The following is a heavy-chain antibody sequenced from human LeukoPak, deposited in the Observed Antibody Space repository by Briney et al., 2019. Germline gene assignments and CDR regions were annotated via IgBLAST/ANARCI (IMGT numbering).Heavy chain of an antibody. Sequence: ASVKVSCKASGYTFTSYDINWVRQATGQGLEWMGWMNPNSGNTGYAQKFQGRVTMTRNTSISTAYMELSSLRSEDTAVYYCARASEEYYYHSSGYPAYYFDYWGQGTLVTVSS. J-gene: IGHJ4*02. V-gene: IGHV1-8*01. CDR3: ARASEEYYYHSSGYPAYYFDY. D-gene: IGHD3-22*01. CDR2: MNPNSGNT. CDR1: GYTFTSYD.